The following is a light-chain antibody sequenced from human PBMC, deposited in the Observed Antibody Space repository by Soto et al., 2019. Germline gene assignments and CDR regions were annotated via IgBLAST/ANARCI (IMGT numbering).Light chain of an antibody. CDR3: QQYNNWPLT. V-gene: IGKV3-20*01. Sequence: EIVLTQSPGTLSLSPGDRATLSCRASQTIRNNYLAWYQQKPGQAPRLLIYGASNRATGIPDRFSGSGSGTDFTLTISRLEPEDFAVYYCQQYNNWPLTFGQGTRLEIK. CDR2: GAS. J-gene: IGKJ5*01. CDR1: QTIRNNY.